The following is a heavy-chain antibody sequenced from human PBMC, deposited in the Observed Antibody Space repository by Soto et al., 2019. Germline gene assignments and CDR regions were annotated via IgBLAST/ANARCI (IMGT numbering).Heavy chain of an antibody. CDR2: INHSGST. V-gene: IGHV4-34*01. CDR1: GGSFSGYY. Sequence: ETLSLTCAVYGGSFSGYYWSWIRQPPGKGLEWIGEINHSGSTNYNPSLKSRVTISVDTSKNQFSLKLSSVTAADTAVYYCARGDSATENFDYWGQGTLVTVSS. D-gene: IGHD6-25*01. CDR3: ARGDSATENFDY. J-gene: IGHJ4*02.